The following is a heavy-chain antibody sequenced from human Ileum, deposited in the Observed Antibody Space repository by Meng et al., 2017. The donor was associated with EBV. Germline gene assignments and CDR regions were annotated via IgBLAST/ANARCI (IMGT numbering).Heavy chain of an antibody. CDR1: GYTFTGYY. V-gene: IGHV1-2*06. J-gene: IGHJ4*02. Sequence: QVRRVQSGAEVKNPGASVKASCKASGYTFTGYYIHGVRQAPGQGLEWMGRINGNSGGTDYARKFRGRVTMTRDTSISTAYMELSGLRSDDTAIYYCARDQYYASGTKDYWGQGTLVTVSS. D-gene: IGHD3-10*01. CDR2: INGNSGGT. CDR3: ARDQYYASGTKDY.